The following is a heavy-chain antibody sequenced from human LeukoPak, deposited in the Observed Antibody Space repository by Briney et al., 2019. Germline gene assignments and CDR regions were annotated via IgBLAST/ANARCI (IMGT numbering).Heavy chain of an antibody. Sequence: PGRSLRLSCAASGFTFSSYGMHWVRQAPGKGLEWVAVISYDGSNKYYADSVKGRFTISRDNSKNTLYLQMNSLRAEDTAVYYCASAYDFWSGYFDYWGQGTLVTVSS. J-gene: IGHJ4*02. CDR2: ISYDGSNK. V-gene: IGHV3-30*03. D-gene: IGHD3-3*01. CDR3: ASAYDFWSGYFDY. CDR1: GFTFSSYG.